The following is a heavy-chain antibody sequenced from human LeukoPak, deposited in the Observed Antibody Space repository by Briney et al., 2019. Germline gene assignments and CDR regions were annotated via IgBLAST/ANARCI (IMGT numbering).Heavy chain of an antibody. Sequence: GVSLRLSCAASGFTGSSKYMMWVRHAPGKGLEWISVIYSGGSIFYADSVKGRFTISRDKSKNTLYLQMNSLGAEDTAVYYWARAGVDAGYSYGGDFFGYWGQGTLVTVSS. CDR3: ARAGVDAGYSYGGDFFGY. V-gene: IGHV3-66*01. CDR1: GFTGSSKY. CDR2: IYSGGSI. D-gene: IGHD5-18*01. J-gene: IGHJ4*02.